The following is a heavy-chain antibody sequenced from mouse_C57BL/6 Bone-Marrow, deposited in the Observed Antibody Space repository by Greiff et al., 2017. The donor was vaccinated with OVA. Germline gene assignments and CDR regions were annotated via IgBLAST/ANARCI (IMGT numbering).Heavy chain of an antibody. CDR2: INYDGSST. J-gene: IGHJ4*01. V-gene: IGHV5-16*01. CDR3: ARADGYYEDYYAMDY. CDR1: GFTFSDYY. D-gene: IGHD2-3*01. Sequence: EVQRVESEGGLVQPGSSMKLSCTASGFTFSDYYMAWVRQVPEKGLEWVANINYDGSSTYYLDSLKSRFIISRDNAKTILYLQMSSLKSEDTATYYCARADGYYEDYYAMDYWGQGTSVTVSS.